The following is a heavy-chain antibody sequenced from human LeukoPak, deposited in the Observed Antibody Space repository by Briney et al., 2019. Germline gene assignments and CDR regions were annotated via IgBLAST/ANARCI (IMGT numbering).Heavy chain of an antibody. D-gene: IGHD3-3*01. CDR1: GGSISSYY. J-gene: IGHJ5*02. V-gene: IGHV4-59*01. CDR2: IYYSGRT. Sequence: PSGTLSLTCTVSGGSISSYYWSWIRQPPGKGLEWVGYIYYSGRTNYNPSLQSRVTISVDTSKNQFSLKLSSVTAADTAVDYCASSMYYEFWSGHNWFDPWGQGTLVTVSS. CDR3: ASSMYYEFWSGHNWFDP.